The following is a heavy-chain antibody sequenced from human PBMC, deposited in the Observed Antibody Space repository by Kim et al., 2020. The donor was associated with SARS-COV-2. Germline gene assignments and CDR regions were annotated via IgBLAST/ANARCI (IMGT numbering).Heavy chain of an antibody. V-gene: IGHV3-30*02. J-gene: IGHJ6*02. Sequence: GGSLRLSCATSGFTFSSFDMYWVRQAPGKGLELVSHISFDVNTKKYVDSVKGRFTVSRDNSRYRLFLQMNSLRVEDTAVYYCAKDNATEDIGPRGMDAWGQGTTVTVS. CDR3: AKDNATEDIGPRGMDA. CDR2: ISFDVNTK. D-gene: IGHD2-15*01. CDR1: GFTFSSFD.